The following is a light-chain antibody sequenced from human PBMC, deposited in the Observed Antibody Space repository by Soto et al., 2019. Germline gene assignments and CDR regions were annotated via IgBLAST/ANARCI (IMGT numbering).Light chain of an antibody. CDR2: GAS. Sequence: EIVLTQSPGTLSLSPGERATLSCRASQSVSNNYLAWYQQKPGQAPRLLIYGASNRATGIPDRFSGSGSGTDFTLTISRLEPEDSAVYYCQQYGSSPLTFGGGTKVEIK. J-gene: IGKJ4*01. CDR1: QSVSNNY. CDR3: QQYGSSPLT. V-gene: IGKV3-20*01.